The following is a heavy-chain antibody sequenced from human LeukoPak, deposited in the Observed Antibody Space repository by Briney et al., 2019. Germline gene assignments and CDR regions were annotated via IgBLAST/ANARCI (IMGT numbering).Heavy chain of an antibody. V-gene: IGHV3-48*02. CDR2: ISSSSRTK. J-gene: IGHJ3*02. D-gene: IGHD2-15*01. Sequence: SGGSLRLSSAGSGFTFFHFSMKRVPPAPGKGLEGVSYISSSSRTKYHADSVKGRFTISRDNAKSSMYLRMNSLRDEDTAVYYCAREGYCGGDSCYLSAFDIWGQGTMVTVSS. CDR1: GFTFFHFS. CDR3: AREGYCGGDSCYLSAFDI.